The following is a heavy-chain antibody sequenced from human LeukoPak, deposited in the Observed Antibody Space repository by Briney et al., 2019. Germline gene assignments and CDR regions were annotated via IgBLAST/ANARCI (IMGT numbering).Heavy chain of an antibody. CDR3: ARDPSGGDRPEDWFDP. J-gene: IGHJ5*02. Sequence: SETLSLTCTVSGGSISSSSYYWGWIRQPPGKGLEWIGSVYYSGSAYYNPSLKSRVTISVDTSKNQFSLKLTSVTAADTAVYYCARDPSGGDRPEDWFDPWGQGTLVTV. CDR2: VYYSGSA. CDR1: GGSISSSSYY. V-gene: IGHV4-39*07.